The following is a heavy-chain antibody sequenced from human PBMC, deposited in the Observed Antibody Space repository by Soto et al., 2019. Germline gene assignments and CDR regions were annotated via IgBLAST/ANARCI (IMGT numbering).Heavy chain of an antibody. CDR1: GGTFSSYA. D-gene: IGHD1-26*01. Sequence: SVKVSCKASGGTFSSYAISWVRQAPGQGLEWMGGIIPIFGTANYAQKFQGRVTITADESTSTAYVELSSLRSEDTAVYYCARSAGIVGPSDAFDIWGQGTMVTVSS. J-gene: IGHJ3*02. V-gene: IGHV1-69*13. CDR2: IIPIFGTA. CDR3: ARSAGIVGPSDAFDI.